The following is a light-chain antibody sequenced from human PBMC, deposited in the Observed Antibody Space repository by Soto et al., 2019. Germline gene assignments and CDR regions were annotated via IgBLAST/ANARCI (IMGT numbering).Light chain of an antibody. CDR2: AAS. V-gene: IGKV1-8*01. CDR3: QQYYSYPYT. J-gene: IGKJ2*01. CDR1: QGISSY. Sequence: AIRMTQSPSSFSASTGDRVTITCRASQGISSYLAWYQQKPGKAPKLLIYAASPLQSGVPSRFRGSGSGTDFTLTISCLQSEDFATYYCQQYYSYPYTFGQGTKLEIK.